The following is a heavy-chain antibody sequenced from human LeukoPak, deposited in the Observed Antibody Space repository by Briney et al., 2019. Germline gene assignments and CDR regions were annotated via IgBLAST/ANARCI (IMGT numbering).Heavy chain of an antibody. D-gene: IGHD4-17*01. CDR3: AKVHTVTTFLDAFDI. CDR2: IRYDGSNK. CDR1: GFTFSSYG. Sequence: GGSLRLSCAASGFTFSSYGMHWVRQAPGKGLEWVAFIRYDGSNKYYADSVKGRFTISRDNSKNTLYLQMNSLRAEDTAVHYCAKVHTVTTFLDAFDIWGQGTMVTVSS. J-gene: IGHJ3*02. V-gene: IGHV3-30*02.